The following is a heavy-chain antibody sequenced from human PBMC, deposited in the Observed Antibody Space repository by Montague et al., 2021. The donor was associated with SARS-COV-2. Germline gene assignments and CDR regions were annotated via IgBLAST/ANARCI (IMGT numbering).Heavy chain of an antibody. D-gene: IGHD3-10*01. CDR1: GVSISSAHYC. CDR2: IFYDGTS. Sequence: SETLSLTCTVSGVSISSAHYCWGWVRQTPGKGLEWIGNIFYDGTSRSNPSLNSRVTISVDTSKNQFSLKLSSVTAADTAVYYCARHITGSGNAFDIWGQGTMVTVSS. J-gene: IGHJ3*02. V-gene: IGHV4-39*01. CDR3: ARHITGSGNAFDI.